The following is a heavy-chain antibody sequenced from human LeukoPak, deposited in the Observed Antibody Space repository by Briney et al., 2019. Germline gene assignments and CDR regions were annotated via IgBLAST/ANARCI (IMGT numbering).Heavy chain of an antibody. D-gene: IGHD6-19*01. CDR2: IYPTGST. Sequence: PSETLSLTCTVSGYSISSGYYWGWIRQPPGKGLEWIGNIYPTGSTYYNPSLKSRVTISVDTSKNQFSLKLSSVTAADTAVYYCATEPGGWCATVYYFDYWGQGTLVTVSS. V-gene: IGHV4-38-2*02. CDR1: GYSISSGYY. J-gene: IGHJ4*02. CDR3: ATEPGGWCATVYYFDY.